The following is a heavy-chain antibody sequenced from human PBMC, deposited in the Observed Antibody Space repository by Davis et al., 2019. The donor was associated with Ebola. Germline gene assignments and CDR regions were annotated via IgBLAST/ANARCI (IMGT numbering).Heavy chain of an antibody. CDR1: KFTLSSYC. J-gene: IGHJ5*01. V-gene: IGHV3-7*01. CDR2: IENDGSKK. D-gene: IGHD2/OR15-2a*01. Sequence: GGSLRLSCAASKFTLSSYCMSWVRQAPGKGLEWVATIENDGSKKYYMDSVKGRFTISRDNAKNSLFLQMNSLRADDTAVYYCARDPLIIGDATTDSWGQGTLVTVSS. CDR3: ARDPLIIGDATTDS.